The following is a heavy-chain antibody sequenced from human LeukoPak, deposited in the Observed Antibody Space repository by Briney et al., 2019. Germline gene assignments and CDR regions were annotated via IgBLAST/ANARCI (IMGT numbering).Heavy chain of an antibody. CDR2: VFDSGGT. CDR3: ARRRDRGYDFDS. V-gene: IGHV4-59*12. CDR1: GGSISNYW. J-gene: IGHJ4*02. Sequence: PSETLSPTCTVSGGSISNYWWSWIRQPPGKGLEWIGYVFDSGGTNYNPSLKSRVTISVDTSQNQFSLRLTSVTAADTAVYFCARRRDRGYDFDSWGQGTLVTVSA. D-gene: IGHD5-12*01.